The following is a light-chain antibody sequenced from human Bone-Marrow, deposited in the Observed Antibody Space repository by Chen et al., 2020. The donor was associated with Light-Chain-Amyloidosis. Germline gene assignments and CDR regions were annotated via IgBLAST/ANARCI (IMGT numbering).Light chain of an antibody. V-gene: IGLV1-44*01. CDR2: SSN. CDR3: AAWDDSLNGWV. Sequence: QSVLTQPPSAPGTPGQRVTIPCSGSSSNIGSNTGNWSQQLPGTAPKLLIYSSNQRPSGVPDRFSGSKSGTSASLAISGLQSDDEADYYCAAWDDSLNGWVFGGGTKLTVL. J-gene: IGLJ3*02. CDR1: SSNIGSNT.